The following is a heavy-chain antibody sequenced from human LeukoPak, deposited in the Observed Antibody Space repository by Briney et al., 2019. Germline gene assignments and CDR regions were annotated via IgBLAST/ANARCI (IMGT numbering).Heavy chain of an antibody. Sequence: GGSLRLSCAGSGFTFSSYSMHWVRQAPGKGLHWVALISYDGSTKYYADSVKGRFTISRDNSKNTPYLQMNSLSGEDTAVYYCARSPLSSSWLTDLDYYFDYWGQGTLVTVSS. J-gene: IGHJ4*02. CDR2: ISYDGSTK. CDR3: ARSPLSSSWLTDLDYYFDY. CDR1: GFTFSSYS. D-gene: IGHD6-13*01. V-gene: IGHV3-30-3*01.